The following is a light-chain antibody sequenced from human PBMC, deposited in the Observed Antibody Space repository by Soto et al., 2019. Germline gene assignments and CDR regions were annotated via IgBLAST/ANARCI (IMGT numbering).Light chain of an antibody. Sequence: QSVLTQPASVSGSPRQSITISCTGTSSDVGNYNLVSWYQHHPGKAPKLIIYEVSKRPSGVSTCFSGSKSGDTASLTISGLQAEDEADYYCCSYAGSNYVFGTGTKVTVL. V-gene: IGLV2-23*02. CDR3: CSYAGSNYV. CDR2: EVS. CDR1: SSDVGNYNL. J-gene: IGLJ1*01.